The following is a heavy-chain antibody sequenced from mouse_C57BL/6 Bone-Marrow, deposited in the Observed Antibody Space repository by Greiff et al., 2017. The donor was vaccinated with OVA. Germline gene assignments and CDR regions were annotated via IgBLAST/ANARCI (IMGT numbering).Heavy chain of an antibody. CDR3: ARVTYDGYPYYAMDY. D-gene: IGHD2-3*01. CDR1: GFTFSDYG. Sequence: DVKLQESGGGLVQPGGSLKLSCAASGFTFSDYGMAWVRQAPRKGPEWVAFISNLAYSIYYADTVTGRFTISRENAKNTLYLEMSSLRSEDTAMYYCARVTYDGYPYYAMDYWGQGTSVTVSS. V-gene: IGHV5-15*01. CDR2: ISNLAYSI. J-gene: IGHJ4*01.